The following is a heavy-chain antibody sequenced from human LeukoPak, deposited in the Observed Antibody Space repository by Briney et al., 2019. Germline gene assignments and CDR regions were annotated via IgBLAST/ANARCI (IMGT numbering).Heavy chain of an antibody. V-gene: IGHV3-30-3*01. J-gene: IGHJ4*02. CDR3: AKEARGGSRRDGYSPGDY. CDR1: GFTFSSYA. Sequence: GGSLRLSCAASGFTFSSYAMHWVRQAPGKGLEWVAVISYDGSNKYYADSVKGRFTISRDNSKNTLYLQMNSLRAGDTAVYYCAKEARGGSRRDGYSPGDYWGQGTLVTVS. CDR2: ISYDGSNK. D-gene: IGHD5-24*01.